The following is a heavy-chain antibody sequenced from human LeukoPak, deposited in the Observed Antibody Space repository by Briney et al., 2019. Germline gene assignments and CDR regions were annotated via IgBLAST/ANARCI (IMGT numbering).Heavy chain of an antibody. CDR3: ARLELYSSSSEDYFDY. Sequence: GESLQISCKGSGYSFTSYWIGWVRQMPGKGLEWMGIIYPGDSDTRYSPSFQGQVTISADKSISTAYLQWSSLKASDTAMYYCARLELYSSSSEDYFDYWGQGTLVTVSS. CDR1: GYSFTSYW. J-gene: IGHJ4*02. V-gene: IGHV5-51*01. CDR2: IYPGDSDT. D-gene: IGHD6-6*01.